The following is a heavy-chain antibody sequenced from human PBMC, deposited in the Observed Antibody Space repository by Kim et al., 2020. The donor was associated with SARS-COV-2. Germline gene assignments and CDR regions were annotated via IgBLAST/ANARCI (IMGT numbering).Heavy chain of an antibody. V-gene: IGHV4-39*01. J-gene: IGHJ4*02. Sequence: NPSLKSRVTISVDTSKNQFSLKLSSVTAADTAVYYCARPAMVRGVMIDYWGQGTLVTVSS. D-gene: IGHD3-10*01. CDR3: ARPAMVRGVMIDY.